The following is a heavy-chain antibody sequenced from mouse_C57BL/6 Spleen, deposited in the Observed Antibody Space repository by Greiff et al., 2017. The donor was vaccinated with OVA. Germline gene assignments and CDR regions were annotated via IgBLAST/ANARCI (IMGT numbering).Heavy chain of an antibody. D-gene: IGHD1-1*01. CDR1: GYTFTSYW. Sequence: QVQLQQPGAELVKPGASVKLSCKASGYTFTSYWMHWVKQRPGQGLEWIGMIHPNSGSTNYNEKFKSKATLTVDKSSSTAYMQLSSLTSEDSAVYYCAREYGSSYGFADWGKGTLVTVSA. J-gene: IGHJ3*01. CDR3: AREYGSSYGFAD. V-gene: IGHV1-64*01. CDR2: IHPNSGST.